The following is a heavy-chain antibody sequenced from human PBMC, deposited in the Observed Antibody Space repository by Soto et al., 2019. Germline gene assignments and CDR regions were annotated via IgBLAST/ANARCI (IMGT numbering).Heavy chain of an antibody. CDR1: GFNFIGSY. CDR2: IVSRGRTI. Sequence: GSLRLSCAASGFNFIGSYMSWIGKAPGKGLEWVSYIVSRGRTISYADSVKGRFTISRDKAKNSLYLQMNSLRAEDTAVYYCARQAARNYFDFWGQGTPVTFSS. CDR3: ARQAARNYFDF. D-gene: IGHD6-6*01. J-gene: IGHJ4*02. V-gene: IGHV3-11*01.